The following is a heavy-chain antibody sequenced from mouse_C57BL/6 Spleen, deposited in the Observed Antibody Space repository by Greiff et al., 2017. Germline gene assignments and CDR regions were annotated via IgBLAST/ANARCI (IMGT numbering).Heavy chain of an antibody. V-gene: IGHV1-9*01. CDR1: GYTFTGYW. Sequence: QVQLQQSGAELMKPGASVKLSCKASGYTFTGYWIEWVKQRPGHGLEWIGEIFPGSGSTNYNEKFKGKATFTADTYSNPAYMPLSSLTTEDSAIYDCASSTMAYYFDYWGQGTTLTVSS. CDR3: ASSTMAYYFDY. D-gene: IGHD1-1*02. J-gene: IGHJ2*01. CDR2: IFPGSGST.